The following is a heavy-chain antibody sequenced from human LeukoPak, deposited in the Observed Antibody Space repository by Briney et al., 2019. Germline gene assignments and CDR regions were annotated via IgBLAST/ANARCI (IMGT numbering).Heavy chain of an antibody. CDR3: AKLGNKYCSSTSCYQSYYFDY. CDR2: ISGSGGST. J-gene: IGHJ4*02. D-gene: IGHD2-2*01. V-gene: IGHV3-23*01. CDR1: GFTFSSYA. Sequence: GGSLRLSCAASGFTFSSYAMSWVRQAPGKGLEWVSAISGSGGSTYYADSVKGRFTISRDNSKNTLYLQMNSLRAEDTAVYYCAKLGNKYCSSTSCYQSYYFDYWGQGTLVTVSS.